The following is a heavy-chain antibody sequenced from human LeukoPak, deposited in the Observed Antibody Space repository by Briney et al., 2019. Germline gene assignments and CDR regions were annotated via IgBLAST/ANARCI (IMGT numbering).Heavy chain of an antibody. Sequence: GGSLRLSCATSGFTFANAWLSWVRQAPGEGLQWVGHIKSQTEGATTDYATPVKGRFTIWRDDSANTLYLQMNGLRTDDTAVYYCATGGHYFGSWGQGTLVTVSS. CDR2: IKSQTEGATT. V-gene: IGHV3-15*01. CDR1: GFTFANAW. CDR3: ATGGHYFGS. J-gene: IGHJ4*02.